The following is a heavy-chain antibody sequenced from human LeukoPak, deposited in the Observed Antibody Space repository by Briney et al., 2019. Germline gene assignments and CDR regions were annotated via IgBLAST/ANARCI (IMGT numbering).Heavy chain of an antibody. Sequence: GASVKVSCKASEYTFTGYYMHWVRQAPGQGLEWMGWINPNSGATDYAQNFQGRVTLTRDTSISTAYMELSRLRSDDTAVYYCASTEGYSYGRIDYWGQGTLVTVSS. CDR2: INPNSGAT. J-gene: IGHJ4*02. V-gene: IGHV1-2*02. D-gene: IGHD5-18*01. CDR3: ASTEGYSYGRIDY. CDR1: EYTFTGYY.